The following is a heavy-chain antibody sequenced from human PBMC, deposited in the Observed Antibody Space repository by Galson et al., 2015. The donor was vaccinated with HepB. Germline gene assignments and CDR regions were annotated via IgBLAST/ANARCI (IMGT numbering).Heavy chain of an antibody. J-gene: IGHJ6*02. CDR2: IYHSGST. Sequence: LSLTCAVSGGSISSSNWWSWVRQPPGKGLEWIGEIYHSGSTNYNPSLKSRVTISVDKSKNQFSLKLSSVTAADTAVYYCAKCPFGEFNYYGMDVWGQGTTVTVSS. CDR1: GGSISSSNW. D-gene: IGHD3-10*01. CDR3: AKCPFGEFNYYGMDV. V-gene: IGHV4-4*02.